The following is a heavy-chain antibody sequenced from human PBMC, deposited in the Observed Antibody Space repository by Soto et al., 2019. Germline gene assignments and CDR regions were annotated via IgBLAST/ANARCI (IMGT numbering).Heavy chain of an antibody. D-gene: IGHD5-18*01. Sequence: QVQLVESGGGVVQPGRSLRLSCAASGFTFSSYGMHWVRQAPGKGLEWVAVIWYDGSNKYYADSVKGRFTISRDNSKNTLYLQMTSLRAEDTAVYYCARDRVLEDTATSDAFDIWGQGTMVTVSS. CDR3: ARDRVLEDTATSDAFDI. CDR1: GFTFSSYG. J-gene: IGHJ3*02. CDR2: IWYDGSNK. V-gene: IGHV3-33*01.